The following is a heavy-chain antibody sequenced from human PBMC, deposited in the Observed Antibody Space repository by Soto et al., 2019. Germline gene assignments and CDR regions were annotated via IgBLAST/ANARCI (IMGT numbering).Heavy chain of an antibody. Sequence: QVQLQQWGAGLLKPSETLSLTCAVYGGSFSGYYWSWIRQPPGKGLEWIGEINHSGSTNYNPSLKSRVTISVDTSKNQFSLKLSSVTAADTAVYYCARERGGNPRYSSRTWFDPWGQGTLVTVSS. CDR3: ARERGGNPRYSSRTWFDP. CDR2: INHSGST. D-gene: IGHD6-13*01. CDR1: GGSFSGYY. V-gene: IGHV4-34*01. J-gene: IGHJ5*02.